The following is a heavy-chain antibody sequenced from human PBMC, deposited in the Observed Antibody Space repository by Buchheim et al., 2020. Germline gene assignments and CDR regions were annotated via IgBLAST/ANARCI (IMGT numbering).Heavy chain of an antibody. D-gene: IGHD2-15*01. V-gene: IGHV3-7*04. J-gene: IGHJ4*02. CDR1: GFTFSSYW. Sequence: EVLLVESGGGLVQPGGSLRLSCATSGFTFSSYWMTWVRRAPGRGLEWVANIKPDGSEMYYVDSVKGRFIIYRANPANSLSLQMNSLRAEDTAVYYCAKEHCSGGSCYVGLDYWGQGTL. CDR3: AKEHCSGGSCYVGLDY. CDR2: IKPDGSEM.